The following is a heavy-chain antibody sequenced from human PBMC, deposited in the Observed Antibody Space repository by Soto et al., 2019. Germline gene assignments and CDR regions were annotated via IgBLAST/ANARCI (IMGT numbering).Heavy chain of an antibody. CDR2: IWYDGSNK. Sequence: QVQLVESGGGVVQPGRSLRLSCAASGFTFSSYGMHWVRQAPGKGLEWVAVIWYDGSNKYYADSVKGRFTISRDNSKNTLYLQMNSLRAEDTAVYYCARGSYYYDSSGYYYPRLNYYGMDVWGQGTTVTVSS. J-gene: IGHJ6*02. D-gene: IGHD3-22*01. V-gene: IGHV3-33*01. CDR3: ARGSYYYDSSGYYYPRLNYYGMDV. CDR1: GFTFSSYG.